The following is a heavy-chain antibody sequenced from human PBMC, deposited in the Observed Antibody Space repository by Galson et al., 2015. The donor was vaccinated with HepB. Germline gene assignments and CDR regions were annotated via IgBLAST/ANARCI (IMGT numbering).Heavy chain of an antibody. Sequence: SVKVSCKASGGTFSSYTISWVRQAPGQGLEWMGGIIPIFGTANYAQKFQGRVTITADESTSTAYMELSSLRSEDTAVYYCARDRGSYHRGLFDYWGQGTLVTVSS. CDR3: ARDRGSYHRGLFDY. CDR2: IIPIFGTA. CDR1: GGTFSSYT. J-gene: IGHJ4*02. D-gene: IGHD1-26*01. V-gene: IGHV1-69*13.